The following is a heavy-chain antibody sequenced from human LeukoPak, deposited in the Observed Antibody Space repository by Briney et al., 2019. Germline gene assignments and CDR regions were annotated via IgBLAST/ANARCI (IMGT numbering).Heavy chain of an antibody. CDR1: EFTFSSYS. V-gene: IGHV3-48*04. CDR2: ISSTASSI. D-gene: IGHD4-23*01. J-gene: IGHJ5*02. Sequence: HTGGSLRLSCAASEFTFSSYSMSWVRQAPGEGLEWVSYISSTASSIYYADSVKGRFTISRDNAKNSLYLQMNSLRAEDTAVYYCARDVTYHGGDWFDPWGQGTLVTVSS. CDR3: ARDVTYHGGDWFDP.